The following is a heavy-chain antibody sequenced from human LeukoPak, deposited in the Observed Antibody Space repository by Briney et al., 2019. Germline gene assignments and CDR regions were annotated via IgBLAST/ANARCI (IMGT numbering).Heavy chain of an antibody. D-gene: IGHD4-17*01. V-gene: IGHV3-21*01. CDR1: GFTFSSYS. J-gene: IGHJ4*02. CDR3: ARAGDYGDYVGYCDY. Sequence: TGGSLRLSCAASGFTFSSYSMNWVRQAPGKGLEWISSISSSSSYIYYADSVKGRFTISRDNAKNSLYLQMNSLRAEDTAVYYCARAGDYGDYVGYCDYWGQGTLVTVSS. CDR2: ISSSSSYI.